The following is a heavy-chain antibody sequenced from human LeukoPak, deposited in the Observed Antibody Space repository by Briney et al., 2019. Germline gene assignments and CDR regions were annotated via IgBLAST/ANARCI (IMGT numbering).Heavy chain of an antibody. Sequence: GASVKVSCKASGYTSTSYYMHWVRQAPGQGLEWMGIINPSGGSTSYAQKFQGRVTMTRDTSTSTVYMELSSLRSEDTAVYYCARGTIQLWPIDYYDSSAFDYWGQGTLVTVSS. CDR1: GYTSTSYY. V-gene: IGHV1-46*01. CDR2: INPSGGST. D-gene: IGHD3-22*01. CDR3: ARGTIQLWPIDYYDSSAFDY. J-gene: IGHJ4*02.